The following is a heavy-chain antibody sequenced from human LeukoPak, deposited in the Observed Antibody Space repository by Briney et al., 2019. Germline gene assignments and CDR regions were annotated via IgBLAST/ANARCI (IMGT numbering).Heavy chain of an antibody. V-gene: IGHV5-51*01. CDR2: IYPGDSDT. CDR1: GYTFTSYW. Sequence: GESLKISCKGSGYTFTSYWIGWVRQMPGKGLEWMGIIYPGDSDTRYSPSFQGQVTISTDKSIRTAYLQWSSLKASDTAMYYCAIQWCSGGYDYWGQGTLVTVSS. J-gene: IGHJ4*02. D-gene: IGHD2-15*01. CDR3: AIQWCSGGYDY.